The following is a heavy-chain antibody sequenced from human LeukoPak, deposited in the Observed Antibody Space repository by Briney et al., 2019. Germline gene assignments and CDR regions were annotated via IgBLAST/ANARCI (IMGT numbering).Heavy chain of an antibody. Sequence: GGSLRLSCAASGFTFSSYWMSWVRQAPGKGLEWVANIKQDGSEKYYVDSVKGRFTISRDNAKNSLYLQMNSLRAGDTAVYYCARGVWYSSGWYLFDPWGQGTLVTVSS. J-gene: IGHJ5*02. CDR3: ARGVWYSSGWYLFDP. D-gene: IGHD6-19*01. CDR2: IKQDGSEK. V-gene: IGHV3-7*01. CDR1: GFTFSSYW.